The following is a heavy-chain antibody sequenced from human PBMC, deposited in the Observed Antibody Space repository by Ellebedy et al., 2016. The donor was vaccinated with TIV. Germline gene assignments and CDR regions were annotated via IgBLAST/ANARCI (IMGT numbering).Heavy chain of an antibody. CDR2: ISSSSSYI. J-gene: IGHJ6*02. Sequence: GGSLRLXCAASGFTFSSYSMNWVRQAPGKGLEWVSSISSSSSYIYYADSVKGRFTISRDNAKNSLYLQMNSLRAEDTAVYYCARDLSLWGFGELYYGMDVWGQGTTVTVSS. V-gene: IGHV3-21*01. D-gene: IGHD3-10*01. CDR1: GFTFSSYS. CDR3: ARDLSLWGFGELYYGMDV.